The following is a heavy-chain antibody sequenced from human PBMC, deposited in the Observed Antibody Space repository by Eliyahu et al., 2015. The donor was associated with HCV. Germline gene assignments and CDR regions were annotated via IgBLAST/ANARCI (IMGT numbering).Heavy chain of an antibody. D-gene: IGHD1-20*01. CDR3: ARDNFGSALDI. CDR2: SFAGNGDR. CDR1: TDTFTNYG. J-gene: IGHJ3*02. Sequence: VQLIQSGAEVKKSGASVKISCKASTDTFTNYGLHWVRQAPXKSLEWVGWSFAGNGDRRYSQEFNARVTITWDRSANTVYMELTSLRSDDTAVYYCARDNFGSALDIWGQGTLVNVSS. V-gene: IGHV1-3*02.